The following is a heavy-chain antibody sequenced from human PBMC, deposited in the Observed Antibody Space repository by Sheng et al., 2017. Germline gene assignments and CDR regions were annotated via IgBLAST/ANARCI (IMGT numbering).Heavy chain of an antibody. Sequence: QVQLQESGPGLVEPSETLSLTCTVSGSSIASDYCWDWIRQSPGKGLEWIGSVYQSGTTYINPSLKGRATISVDTSNNKFSLRVTSVTVDDAAVYYCARDVKLHWGTPPWYFDSLGPWHSGRCFL. D-gene: IGHD3-16*01. J-gene: IGHJ2*01. CDR2: VYQSGTT. CDR1: GSSIASDYC. CDR3: ARDVKLHWGTPPWYFDS. V-gene: IGHV4-38-2*02.